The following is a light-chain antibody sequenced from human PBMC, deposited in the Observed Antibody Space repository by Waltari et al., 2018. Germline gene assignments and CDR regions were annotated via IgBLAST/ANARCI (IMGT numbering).Light chain of an antibody. V-gene: IGKV1-5*03. CDR1: QSVTRW. J-gene: IGKJ1*01. CDR2: EAS. CDR3: QQYSSFFPA. Sequence: DIQMTQSPSTLSASVGDRVTITCRATQSVTRWLAWYQLKPGEAPTVLIHEASRLIDGVPSRFSGSGSGTQFTLTISSLQPDDFATYYCQQYSSFFPAFGQGT.